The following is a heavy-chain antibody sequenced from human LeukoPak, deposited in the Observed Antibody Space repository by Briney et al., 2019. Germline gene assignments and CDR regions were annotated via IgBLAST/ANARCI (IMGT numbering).Heavy chain of an antibody. J-gene: IGHJ3*02. Sequence: SETLSLTCAVYGGSFSGYYWSWIRQPPGKGLEWIGEINHSGSTNYNPSLKSRVTISVDTSKNQFSLKLSSVTAADTAVYYCARLLRGGRDTPMVTMIVVRAKSGAFDIWGQGSMVTVSS. V-gene: IGHV4-34*01. CDR1: GGSFSGYY. D-gene: IGHD3-22*01. CDR2: INHSGST. CDR3: ARLLRGGRDTPMVTMIVVRAKSGAFDI.